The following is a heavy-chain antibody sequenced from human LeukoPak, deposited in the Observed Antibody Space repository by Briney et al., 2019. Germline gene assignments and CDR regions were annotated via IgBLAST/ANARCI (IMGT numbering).Heavy chain of an antibody. CDR3: ARVPWSSVTISDY. Sequence: GGSLRLSCAASGFTFDKAWMTWVRQAPGKGLEWVGRIKSKIHGGTIDYAAPVKGRFTISRDDSENTVYLQMNSLRAEDTAVYYCARVPWSSVTISDYWGQGTLVTVSS. CDR2: IKSKIHGGTI. CDR1: GFTFDKAW. J-gene: IGHJ4*02. D-gene: IGHD3-10*01. V-gene: IGHV3-15*01.